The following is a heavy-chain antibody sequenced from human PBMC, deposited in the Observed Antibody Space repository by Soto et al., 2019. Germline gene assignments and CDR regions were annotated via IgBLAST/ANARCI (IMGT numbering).Heavy chain of an antibody. V-gene: IGHV4-39*01. J-gene: IGHJ5*02. D-gene: IGHD5-18*01. CDR3: ARNWATALINGFDP. CDR2: IYYSGST. CDR1: GGSISSSSYY. Sequence: SETLSLTCTVSGGSISSSSYYWGWIRQPPGKGLEWIGSIYYSGSTYYNPSLKSRVTISVDTSKNQFSLKLSSVTAADTAVYYCARNWATALINGFDPWGQGTLVSVSS.